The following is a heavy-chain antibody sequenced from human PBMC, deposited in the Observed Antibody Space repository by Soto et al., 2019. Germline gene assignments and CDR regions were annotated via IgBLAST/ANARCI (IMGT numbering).Heavy chain of an antibody. CDR1: GGSISSYY. V-gene: IGHV4-59*01. Sequence: SETLSLTCTVSGGSISSYYWSWIRQPPGKGLEWIGYIYYSGSTNYNPSLKSRVTISVDTSKNQFSLKLSSVTAADTAVYYCARNSLRYCSGGSCYPYYYGMDVWGQGTTVTVSS. CDR3: ARNSLRYCSGGSCYPYYYGMDV. J-gene: IGHJ6*02. CDR2: IYYSGST. D-gene: IGHD2-15*01.